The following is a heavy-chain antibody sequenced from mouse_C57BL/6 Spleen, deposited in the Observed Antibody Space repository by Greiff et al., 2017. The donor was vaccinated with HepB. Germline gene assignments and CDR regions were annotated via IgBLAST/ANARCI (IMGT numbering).Heavy chain of an antibody. Sequence: EVMLVESEGGLVQSGSFMKLSCTASGFTFSDYYMVRVRQVPETGLEWVAHINYDGSSTYYLDSLKSRFIISRDNAKNILYLQMSSLKSEDTATYYCARDEPYYAMDYWGQGTSVTVSS. V-gene: IGHV5-16*01. CDR2: INYDGSST. CDR3: ARDEPYYAMDY. CDR1: GFTFSDYY. J-gene: IGHJ4*01.